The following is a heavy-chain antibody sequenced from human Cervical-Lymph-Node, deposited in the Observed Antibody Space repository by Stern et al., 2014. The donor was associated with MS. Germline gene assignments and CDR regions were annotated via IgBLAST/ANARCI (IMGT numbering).Heavy chain of an antibody. V-gene: IGHV3-9*01. CDR3: AKSAVMTGPISAWFDS. Sequence: VQLVESGGGLVQPGKSLRLSCGASGFSFDDYTMHWVRQAPGKGLEWVSGINYNSGRLGYADSMRDRFTISRDNAKKSLFLQMNRLRVDDTALYYCAKSAVMTGPISAWFDSWGQGILVTVSS. J-gene: IGHJ5*01. CDR2: INYNSGRL. CDR1: GFSFDDYT. D-gene: IGHD3-16*01.